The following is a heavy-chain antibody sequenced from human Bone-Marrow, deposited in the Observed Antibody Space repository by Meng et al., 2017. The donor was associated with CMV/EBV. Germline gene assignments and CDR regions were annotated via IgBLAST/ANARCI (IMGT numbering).Heavy chain of an antibody. Sequence: VSGGSISSGGYSWSWIRQHPGKGLEWIGYIYYSGSTYYNPSLKSRVTISVDTSKNQFSLKLSSVTAADTAVYYCARGSPMVYYFDYWGQGTLVTVSS. D-gene: IGHD3-10*01. CDR3: ARGSPMVYYFDY. CDR2: IYYSGST. V-gene: IGHV4-31*02. J-gene: IGHJ4*02. CDR1: GGSISSGGYS.